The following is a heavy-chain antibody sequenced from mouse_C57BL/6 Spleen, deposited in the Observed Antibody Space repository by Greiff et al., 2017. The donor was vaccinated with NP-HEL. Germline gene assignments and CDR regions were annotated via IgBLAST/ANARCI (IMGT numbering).Heavy chain of an antibody. Sequence: VQLQQSGAELVRPGTSVKVSCKASGYAFTNYLIEWVKQRPGQGLEWIGVINPGSGGTNYNEKFKGKATLTADKSSSTAYMQLSSLTSEDSAVYVCARDWTGAFDYWGQGTTLTVSS. CDR2: INPGSGGT. CDR3: ARDWTGAFDY. V-gene: IGHV1-54*01. J-gene: IGHJ2*01. CDR1: GYAFTNYL. D-gene: IGHD1-1*02.